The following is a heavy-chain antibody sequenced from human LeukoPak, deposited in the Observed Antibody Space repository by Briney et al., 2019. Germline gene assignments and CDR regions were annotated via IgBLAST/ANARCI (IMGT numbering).Heavy chain of an antibody. V-gene: IGHV3-23*01. D-gene: IGHD6-19*01. CDR2: ITNGGVTT. CDR3: VKLSSGSGSKFGFDP. Sequence: GGSLRLSCAASGFTFGSYAMSWVRQTPGKSLEWVSIITNGGVTTYYADSVRGRFTISRDNSKNMLYLQMNGLRAEDTAVYYCVKLSSGSGSKFGFDPWGQGTLVTVSS. CDR1: GFTFGSYA. J-gene: IGHJ5*02.